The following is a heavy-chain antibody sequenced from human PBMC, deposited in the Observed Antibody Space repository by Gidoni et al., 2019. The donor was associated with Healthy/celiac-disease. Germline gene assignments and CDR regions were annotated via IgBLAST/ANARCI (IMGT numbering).Heavy chain of an antibody. CDR2: INHSGST. CDR1: GGSFSGYY. D-gene: IGHD2-21*02. Sequence: QVQLQQWGAGLLKPSETLSLTCAVYGGSFSGYYWSWIRQPPGKGLEWIGEINHSGSTNYNPSLKSRVTISVDTSKNQFSLKLSSVTAADTAVYYCARGPKRIVVVTAIVWAHNWFDPWGQGTLVTVSS. CDR3: ARGPKRIVVVTAIVWAHNWFDP. J-gene: IGHJ5*02. V-gene: IGHV4-34*01.